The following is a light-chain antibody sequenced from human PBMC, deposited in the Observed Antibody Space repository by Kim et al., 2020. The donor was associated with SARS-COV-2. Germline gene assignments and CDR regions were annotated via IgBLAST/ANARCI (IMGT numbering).Light chain of an antibody. CDR3: SAWDSSLSGVV. CDR2: RNN. Sequence: QAGLTQPPSVSKGLRQTATLTCTGNSNNVGNQGAAWLQQHQGHPPKLLSYRNNNRPSGISDRLSASRSGNTASLTITGLQPEDEADYYCSAWDSSLSGVVFGGGTQLTVL. J-gene: IGLJ2*01. CDR1: SNNVGNQG. V-gene: IGLV10-54*01.